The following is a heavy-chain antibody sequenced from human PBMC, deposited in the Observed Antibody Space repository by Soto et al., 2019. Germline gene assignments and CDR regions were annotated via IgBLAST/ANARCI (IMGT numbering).Heavy chain of an antibody. V-gene: IGHV5-51*01. CDR2: IYPGDSDT. Sequence: GESLKISCKGSGYSFTSYWIGWVRQMPGKGLEWMGIIYPGDSDTRYSPSFQGQVTISADKSISTAYLQWSSLKASDTAMYYCARGLNVLLWFGESPRGVNWFDPWGQGTLVTVSS. CDR1: GYSFTSYW. D-gene: IGHD3-10*01. J-gene: IGHJ5*02. CDR3: ARGLNVLLWFGESPRGVNWFDP.